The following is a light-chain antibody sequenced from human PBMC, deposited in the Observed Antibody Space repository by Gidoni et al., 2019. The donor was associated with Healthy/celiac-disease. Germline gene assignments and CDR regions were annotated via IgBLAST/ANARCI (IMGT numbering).Light chain of an antibody. Sequence: DIQMTPSPSSLSASVGDRVTITCQASQDISNYFNWYQQKPGKAPKLLIYDASNLETGVPSRFSGRGSGTDFTFTISSLQPEDMATYYCQQYDNLPLTFGGGTKVEIK. J-gene: IGKJ4*01. V-gene: IGKV1-33*01. CDR3: QQYDNLPLT. CDR1: QDISNY. CDR2: DAS.